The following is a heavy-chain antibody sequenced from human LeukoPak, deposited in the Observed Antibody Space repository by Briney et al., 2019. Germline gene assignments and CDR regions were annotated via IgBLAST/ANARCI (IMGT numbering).Heavy chain of an antibody. CDR2: INHSGST. V-gene: IGHV4-34*01. J-gene: IGHJ3*02. CDR1: GGSFSGYY. D-gene: IGHD3-22*01. Sequence: SETLSPTCAVYGGSFSGYYWSWIRQPPGKGLEWIGEINHSGSTNYNPSLKSRVTISVDTSKNQFSLKLSSVTAADTAVYYCASSGARYYPPWAFDIWGQGTMVAVSS. CDR3: ASSGARYYPPWAFDI.